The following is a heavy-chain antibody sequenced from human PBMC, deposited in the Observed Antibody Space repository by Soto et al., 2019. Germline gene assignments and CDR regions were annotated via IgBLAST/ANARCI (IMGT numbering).Heavy chain of an antibody. J-gene: IGHJ3*02. CDR1: GFTFSSYA. CDR2: ISGSGGST. CDR3: AKESCSSTSCYDAFDI. V-gene: IGHV3-23*01. D-gene: IGHD2-2*01. Sequence: EVQLLESGGGLVQPGGSLRLSCAASGFTFSSYAMSWVRQAPGKGLEWVSAISGSGGSTYYADSVKGRFTISRDNSKNTLYLQMNSLRAEDTAVYYCAKESCSSTSCYDAFDIWGQGTMVTVSS.